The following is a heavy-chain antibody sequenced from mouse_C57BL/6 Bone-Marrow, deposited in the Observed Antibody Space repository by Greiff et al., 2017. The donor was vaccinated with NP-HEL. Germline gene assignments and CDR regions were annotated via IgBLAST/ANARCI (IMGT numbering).Heavy chain of an antibody. CDR3: ARERFYYDYEWFAY. CDR1: GYTFTSYW. V-gene: IGHV1-50*01. J-gene: IGHJ3*01. CDR2: IDPSDSYT. D-gene: IGHD2-4*01. Sequence: QVQLQQPGAELVKPGASVKLSCKASGYTFTSYWMQWVKQRPGQGLEWIGEIDPSDSYTNYNQKFKGKATLTVDTSSSTAYMQLSSLTSEDSAVEYCARERFYYDYEWFAYWGQGTLVTVSA.